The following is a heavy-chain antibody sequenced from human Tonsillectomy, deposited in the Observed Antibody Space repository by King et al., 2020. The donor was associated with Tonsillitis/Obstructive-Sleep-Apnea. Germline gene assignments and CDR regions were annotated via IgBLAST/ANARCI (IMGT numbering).Heavy chain of an antibody. CDR1: GFTFSSYS. V-gene: IGHV3-48*02. CDR3: ARLRYCSRASCYEGFDY. Sequence: VQLVESGGGLVQPGGSLRLSCAASGFTFSSYSMNWVRQAPGKGLEWVSYISSSNNTVYYADSVKGRFTISGDNAKNSLYLQMNSLRDEGTAVYYCARLRYCSRASCYEGFDYWGQGTLVTVSS. CDR2: ISSSNNTV. J-gene: IGHJ4*02. D-gene: IGHD2-2*01.